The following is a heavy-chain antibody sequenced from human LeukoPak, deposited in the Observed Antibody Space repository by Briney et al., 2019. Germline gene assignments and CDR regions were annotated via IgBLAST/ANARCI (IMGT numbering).Heavy chain of an antibody. V-gene: IGHV4-4*07. CDR1: GGSISSYY. D-gene: IGHD6-13*01. J-gene: IGHJ4*02. Sequence: PSETLSLTCTVSGGSISSYYWSWIRQPARKGLEWIGRIYTRGSTNYNPSLKSRVTMSVDTSKNQFSLKLSSITAADTALYYCAREVTGYSSSWPRFDYWGQGTLVTVSS. CDR2: IYTRGST. CDR3: AREVTGYSSSWPRFDY.